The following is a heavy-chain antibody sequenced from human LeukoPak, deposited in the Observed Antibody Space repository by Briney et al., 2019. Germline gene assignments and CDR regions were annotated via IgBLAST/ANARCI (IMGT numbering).Heavy chain of an antibody. D-gene: IGHD3-10*01. V-gene: IGHV1-69*01. CDR2: IIPIFGTA. Sequence: SVKVSCKASGGTFSSYAISWVRQAPGQGLEGMGGIIPIFGTANYAQKFQGRVTITADESTSTAYMELSSLRSEDTAVYYCARDLSGSYSGGYFDYWGQGTLVTVSS. CDR3: ARDLSGSYSGGYFDY. J-gene: IGHJ4*02. CDR1: GGTFSSYA.